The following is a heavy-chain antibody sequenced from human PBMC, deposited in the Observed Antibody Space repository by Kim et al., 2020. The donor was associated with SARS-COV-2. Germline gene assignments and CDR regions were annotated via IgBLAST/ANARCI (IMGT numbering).Heavy chain of an antibody. CDR1: GFTFSSYA. Sequence: GGSLRLSCAASGFTFSSYAMSWVRQAPGKGLEWVSAISGSGGSTYYADSVKGRFTISRDNSKNTLYLQMNSLRAEDTAVYYCAKDRWRESSGWYPDAFDIWGQGTMVTVYS. D-gene: IGHD6-19*01. J-gene: IGHJ3*02. V-gene: IGHV3-23*01. CDR3: AKDRWRESSGWYPDAFDI. CDR2: ISGSGGST.